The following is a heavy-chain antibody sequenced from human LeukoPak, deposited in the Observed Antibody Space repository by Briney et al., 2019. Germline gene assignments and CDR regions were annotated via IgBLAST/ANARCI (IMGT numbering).Heavy chain of an antibody. CDR3: ASPRPYYYDSSGYYLYYFDY. D-gene: IGHD3-22*01. V-gene: IGHV1-69*06. J-gene: IGHJ4*02. CDR1: GGTFSSYA. Sequence: SVKVSCKASGGTFSSYAISWVRQAPGQGLEWMGGIIPIFGTANYAQKFRGRVTITADKSTSTAYMELSSLRSEDTAVYYCASPRPYYYDSSGYYLYYFDYWGQGTLVTVSS. CDR2: IIPIFGTA.